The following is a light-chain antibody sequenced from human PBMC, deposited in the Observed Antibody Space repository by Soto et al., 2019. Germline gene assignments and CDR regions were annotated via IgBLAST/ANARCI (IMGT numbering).Light chain of an antibody. CDR2: GAS. J-gene: IGKJ1*01. V-gene: IGKV3-20*01. CDR3: QQYGSSPPT. Sequence: EIVLTQSPGTLSLSPGERATLSCRASRSVSNNYVAWYQRKPGQAPRLLIYGASSRATDIPRRFSGSGSGTDFTLTITRLEPEDFAVYSCQQYGSSPPTFGQGTKVESK. CDR1: RSVSNNY.